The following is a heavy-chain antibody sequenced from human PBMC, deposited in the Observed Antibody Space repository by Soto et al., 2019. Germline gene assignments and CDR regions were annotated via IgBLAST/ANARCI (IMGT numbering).Heavy chain of an antibody. CDR1: GFTFSSYA. CDR2: ISGSGGST. Sequence: PGGSLRLSCAASGFTFSSYAMSWVRQAPGKGLEWVSTISGSGGSTYYADSVKGRFTISRDNSKNTLYLQMNSLRAEDTAVYYCAKDSGGYSYNTIDYYFDYWGQGTLVTVSS. V-gene: IGHV3-23*01. D-gene: IGHD5-18*01. J-gene: IGHJ4*02. CDR3: AKDSGGYSYNTIDYYFDY.